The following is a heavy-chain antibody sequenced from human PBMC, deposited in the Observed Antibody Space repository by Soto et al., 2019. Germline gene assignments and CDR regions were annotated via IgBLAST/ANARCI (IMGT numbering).Heavy chain of an antibody. V-gene: IGHV1-69*13. J-gene: IGHJ4*02. D-gene: IGHD6-13*01. CDR2: IIPIFGTA. CDR1: GGTFSSYA. Sequence: EASVKVSCKASGGTFSSYAISWVRQAPGQGLEWMGGIIPIFGTANYAQKFQGRVTITADESTSTAYMELSSLRSEDTAVYYCARGGHSSSWYFDYWGQGTLVTVSS. CDR3: ARGGHSSSWYFDY.